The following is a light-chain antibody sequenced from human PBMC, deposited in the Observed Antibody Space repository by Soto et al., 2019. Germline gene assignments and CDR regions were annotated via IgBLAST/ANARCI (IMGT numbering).Light chain of an antibody. CDR3: QQYASSLLT. V-gene: IGKV3-20*01. CDR1: QSISSSY. CDR2: GTS. J-gene: IGKJ4*01. Sequence: EIVLTQSPATLSLSPGERATLSCRASQSISSSYLAWYQQKPGQAPRLLIDGTSSRATGIPARFSGSGSGTDFTLTISSLEPEDFAVYYCQQYASSLLTFGGGTKVEIK.